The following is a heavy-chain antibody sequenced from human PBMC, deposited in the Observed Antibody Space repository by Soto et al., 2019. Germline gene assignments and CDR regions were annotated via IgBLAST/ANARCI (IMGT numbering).Heavy chain of an antibody. V-gene: IGHV4-59*01. J-gene: IGHJ4*02. CDR3: ARVAADAYWSGYDDY. Sequence: QEQLQESGPRLVKPSETLSLTCSVSGRSISNYHWSWIRQPPGKGLEWIGYISYTGSTNYSPSLKSRVTMLLATSKKQFSLKLSSVTAADTAVYYCARVAADAYWSGYDDYWGQGTLVTVSS. CDR1: GRSISNYH. CDR2: ISYTGST. D-gene: IGHD3-3*01.